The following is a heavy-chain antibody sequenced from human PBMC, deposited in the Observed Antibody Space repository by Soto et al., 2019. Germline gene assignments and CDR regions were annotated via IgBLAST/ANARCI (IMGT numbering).Heavy chain of an antibody. D-gene: IGHD3-3*01. V-gene: IGHV3-74*01. CDR1: GFSFNDYW. J-gene: IGHJ4*02. CDR3: ARDSSPYYDFWSGFYTYFDY. CDR2: INSDGSST. Sequence: GGSLRLSCGASGFSFNDYWMHWVRQAPGKGLVWVSCINSDGSSTRYADSVKGRFTISRDNAKNTLYLQMNSLGADDTAVYYFARDSSPYYDFWSGFYTYFDYWGQGALVTVSS.